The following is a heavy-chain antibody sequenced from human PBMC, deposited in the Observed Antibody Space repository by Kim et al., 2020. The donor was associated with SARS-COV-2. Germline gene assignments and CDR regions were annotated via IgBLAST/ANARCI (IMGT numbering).Heavy chain of an antibody. Sequence: ASVKVSCKASGYTFTSYAMNWVRQAPGQGLEWMGWINTNTGNPTYAQGFTGRFVFSLDTSVSTAYLQISSLKAEDTAVYYCARDQSDTIFGVVIRSDAFDICGEGKMVTVSS. D-gene: IGHD3-3*01. CDR2: INTNTGNP. CDR3: ARDQSDTIFGVVIRSDAFDI. J-gene: IGHJ3*02. CDR1: GYTFTSYA. V-gene: IGHV7-4-1*02.